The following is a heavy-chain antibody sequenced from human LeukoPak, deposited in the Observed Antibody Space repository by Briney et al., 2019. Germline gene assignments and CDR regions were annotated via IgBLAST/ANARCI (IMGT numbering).Heavy chain of an antibody. CDR2: IYYSGST. CDR3: ARDKVKAELVRLDYYGMDV. V-gene: IGHV4-39*07. J-gene: IGHJ6*02. Sequence: SETLSLTCTVSGGSISSSSYYWGWIRQPPGKGLEWIGSIYYSGSTYYNPSLKSRVTISVDTSKNQFSLKLSSVTAADTAVYYCARDKVKAELVRLDYYGMDVWGQGTTVTVSS. D-gene: IGHD6-13*01. CDR1: GGSISSSSYY.